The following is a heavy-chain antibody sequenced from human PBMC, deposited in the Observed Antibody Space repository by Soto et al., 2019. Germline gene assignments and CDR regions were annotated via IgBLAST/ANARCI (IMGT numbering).Heavy chain of an antibody. D-gene: IGHD3-10*01. J-gene: IGHJ6*04. V-gene: IGHV3-74*01. Sequence: EVQLVESGGGLVQPGGSRRLSCAASGFTLSGGSMHGAGQAPGKGLVWVSGIDNAGTDSTYADSVKGRFTSSRDNAKNMLYLQMNSLRVEDTAVYYCARGWFGPDVWGKGTTVTVSS. CDR2: IDNAGTDS. CDR1: GFTLSGGS. CDR3: ARGWFGPDV.